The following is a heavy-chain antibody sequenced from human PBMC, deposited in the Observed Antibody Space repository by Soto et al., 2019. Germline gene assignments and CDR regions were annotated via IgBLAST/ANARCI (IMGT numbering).Heavy chain of an antibody. V-gene: IGHV1-69*13. CDR3: ARTQTYYFDSSGSCFEL. D-gene: IGHD3-22*01. CDR1: GGTFSSYA. Sequence: SVKVSCKASGGTFSSYAISCVRQAPGQGLEWMGGIIPIFGTANYAQKFQGRVTITADESTSTAYMELSSLRSEDTAVYYCARTQTYYFDSSGSCFELWGQGTLVTVSS. J-gene: IGHJ5*02. CDR2: IIPIFGTA.